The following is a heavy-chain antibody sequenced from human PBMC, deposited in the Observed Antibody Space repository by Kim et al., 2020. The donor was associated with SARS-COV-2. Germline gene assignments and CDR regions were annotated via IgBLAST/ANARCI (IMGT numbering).Heavy chain of an antibody. Sequence: SVKVSCKASGGTFSSYAISWVRQAPGQGLEWMGGIIPIFGTANYAQKFQGRVTITADESTSTAYMELSSLRSEDTAVYYCARDPEYSGYDYDRVGWFDPWGQGTLVTVSS. CDR3: ARDPEYSGYDYDRVGWFDP. CDR1: GGTFSSYA. V-gene: IGHV1-69*13. J-gene: IGHJ5*02. CDR2: IIPIFGTA. D-gene: IGHD5-12*01.